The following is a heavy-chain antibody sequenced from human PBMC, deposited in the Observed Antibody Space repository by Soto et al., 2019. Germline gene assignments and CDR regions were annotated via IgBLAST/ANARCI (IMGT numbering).Heavy chain of an antibody. Sequence: SETLSLTCPVSGCSISSGFYYWSWIRQHPGKGLEWIGYIYYSGSTYYNPSLKSRVTISVDTSKNQFSLKLSSVTAADTAVYYCARVPSSSWSYYYYGMDVWGQGTTVTVSS. D-gene: IGHD6-13*01. J-gene: IGHJ6*02. CDR3: ARVPSSSWSYYYYGMDV. CDR1: GCSISSGFYY. V-gene: IGHV4-31*03. CDR2: IYYSGST.